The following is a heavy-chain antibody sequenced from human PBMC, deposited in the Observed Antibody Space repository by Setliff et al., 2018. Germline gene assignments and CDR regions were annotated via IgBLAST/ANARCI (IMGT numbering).Heavy chain of an antibody. Sequence: GGSLRLSCAASGFTVSSNYMSWVRQAPGKGLEWVSVIYSGGSTYYADSVKGRFTISRDNSKNTLYLQMNSLRAEDTAVYYCARVTEGYYCMDVWGQGTTVTVSS. D-gene: IGHD6-13*01. CDR1: GFTVSSNY. CDR2: IYSGGST. V-gene: IGHV3-66*01. J-gene: IGHJ6*02. CDR3: ARVTEGYYCMDV.